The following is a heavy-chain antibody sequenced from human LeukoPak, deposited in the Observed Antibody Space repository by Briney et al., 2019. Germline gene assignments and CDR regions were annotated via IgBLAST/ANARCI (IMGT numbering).Heavy chain of an antibody. Sequence: ASVKVSCKASGYTFTSYYMHWVRQAPGQGLEWMGIINPSGGSTSYAQKFQGRVTMTRDMSTSTVYMELSSLRSEDTAVYYCAKEGERGSYYDSSGYYISYFDYWGQGTLVTVSS. V-gene: IGHV1-46*01. CDR2: INPSGGST. CDR1: GYTFTSYY. CDR3: AKEGERGSYYDSSGYYISYFDY. J-gene: IGHJ4*02. D-gene: IGHD3-22*01.